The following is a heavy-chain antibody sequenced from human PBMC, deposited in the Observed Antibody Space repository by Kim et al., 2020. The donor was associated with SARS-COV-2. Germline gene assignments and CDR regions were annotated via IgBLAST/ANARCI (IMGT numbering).Heavy chain of an antibody. CDR2: VSGNGRST. CDR1: GFSYSNFA. Sequence: GGSLRLSCVASGFSYSNFAISWVRQAPGKGVEWVSGVSGNGRSTYMLESLRGRFTISRDKSQNTVYLQLNSLRAEDTARYFCVKTFKYDNIGYSFGEGLEIWGQGTMVTVSS. J-gene: IGHJ3*02. D-gene: IGHD3-22*01. V-gene: IGHV3-23*01. CDR3: VKTFKYDNIGYSFGEGLEI.